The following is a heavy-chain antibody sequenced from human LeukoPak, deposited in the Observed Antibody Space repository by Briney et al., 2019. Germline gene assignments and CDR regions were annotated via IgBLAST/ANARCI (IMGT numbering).Heavy chain of an antibody. V-gene: IGHV4-59*01. CDR2: IYYSGST. Sequence: SETLSLTCTVSGGSISSYYWSWIRQPPGKGLEWIGYIYYSGSTNYNPSLKGRVTISVDTSKNQFSLKLSSVTAADTAVYYCARDHCSSTSCPDVLYYYYGMDVWGKGTTVTVSS. CDR1: GGSISSYY. CDR3: ARDHCSSTSCPDVLYYYYGMDV. J-gene: IGHJ6*04. D-gene: IGHD2-2*01.